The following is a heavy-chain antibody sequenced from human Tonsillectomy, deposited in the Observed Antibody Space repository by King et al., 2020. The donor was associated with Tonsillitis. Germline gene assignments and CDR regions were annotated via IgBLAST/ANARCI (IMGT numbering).Heavy chain of an antibody. CDR2: INQGGGT. D-gene: IGHD2-15*01. Sequence: VQLQQWGAGLLKPSETLSLTCAVYGGSFSDYYWTWIRQPPGKGLEWIGKINQGGGTNYNSSLKSRVTISVDTSKNQFSLKLSSVTAADTALYYCAREGRAEGRGIGGFDIWAKGQGSPSLQ. V-gene: IGHV4-34*01. J-gene: IGHJ3*02. CDR1: GGSFSDYY. CDR3: AREGRAEGRGIGGFDI.